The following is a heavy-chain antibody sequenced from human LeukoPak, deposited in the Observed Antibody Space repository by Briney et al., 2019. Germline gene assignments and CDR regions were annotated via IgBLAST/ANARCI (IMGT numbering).Heavy chain of an antibody. CDR1: GFTFSSYE. V-gene: IGHV3-48*03. J-gene: IGHJ3*02. CDR3: ARVGRFGGLYQTYDAFDI. CDR2: ISSSGSTI. D-gene: IGHD3-10*01. Sequence: GGSLRLSCAASGFTFSSYEMNWVRQAPGKGLEWVSYISSSGSTIYYADSVKGRFTISRDNAKNSLYLQMNSLRAEDTAVYYCARVGRFGGLYQTYDAFDIWGQGTMVTVSS.